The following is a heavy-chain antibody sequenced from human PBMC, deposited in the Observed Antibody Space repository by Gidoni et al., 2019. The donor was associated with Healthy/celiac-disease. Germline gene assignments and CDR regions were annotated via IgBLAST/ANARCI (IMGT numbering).Heavy chain of an antibody. Sequence: LQLHDSGPGLVQPSETLSLTSTVSGGSISSSSYYWGWIRQPPGKGLEWIGSIYYSGSTDYNPSIKSRVTISVDTSKNQFSLKLSSVTAADTAVYYCARRSFSYFDYWGQGTLVTVSS. CDR1: GGSISSSSYY. J-gene: IGHJ4*02. CDR2: IYYSGST. CDR3: ARRSFSYFDY. V-gene: IGHV4-39*01. D-gene: IGHD3-3*01.